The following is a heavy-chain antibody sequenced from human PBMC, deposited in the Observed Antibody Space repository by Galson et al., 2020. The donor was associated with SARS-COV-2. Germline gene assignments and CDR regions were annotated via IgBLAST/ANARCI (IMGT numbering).Heavy chain of an antibody. J-gene: IGHJ4*02. CDR2: IVAGGEST. CDR3: AKEMGVVGRPAFDF. V-gene: IGHV3-23*01. Sequence: GGSLRLSCAASGFTYTSYAMSWVRQTPEKGLEWVSGIVAGGESTHYADSVKGRFTISRDNSKNTLYLQMNSLRPEDTALYYCAKEMGVVGRPAFDFWGQGTLVTVSS. D-gene: IGHD3-3*01. CDR1: GFTYTSYA.